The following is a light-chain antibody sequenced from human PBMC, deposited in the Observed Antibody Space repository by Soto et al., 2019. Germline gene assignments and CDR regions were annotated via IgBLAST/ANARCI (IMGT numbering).Light chain of an antibody. V-gene: IGKV1-39*01. CDR1: QGISTY. Sequence: DIQMTQSPSSLSASVGDRVSIICRASQGISTYLNWYQQKPGKAPKLLIYAASSLQSGVPSRFSGSGSETDFTLTISSLQPEDFATYSCQHSTTWTFGQGTKVDIK. J-gene: IGKJ1*01. CDR3: QHSTTWT. CDR2: AAS.